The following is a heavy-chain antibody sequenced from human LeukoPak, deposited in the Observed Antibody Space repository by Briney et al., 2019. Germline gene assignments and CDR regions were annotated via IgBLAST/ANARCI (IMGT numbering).Heavy chain of an antibody. J-gene: IGHJ1*01. D-gene: IGHD2-15*01. CDR3: ATLRYCSGGSCFPNYFQH. CDR1: GGSISSSY. CDR2: IFYSGST. Sequence: SGTLSLTCTVSGGSISSSYWSWLRQPPGKGLEWIGYIFYSGSTSYNPSLKSRVTISVGTSKNQFSLKLSSVTAADTAVYYCATLRYCSGGSCFPNYFQHWGQGTLVTVSS. V-gene: IGHV4-59*08.